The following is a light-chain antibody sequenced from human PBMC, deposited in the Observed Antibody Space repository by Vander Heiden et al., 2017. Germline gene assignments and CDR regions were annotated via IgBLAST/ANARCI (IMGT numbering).Light chain of an antibody. CDR1: QSVSSN. J-gene: IGKJ2*01. Sequence: IVMMHSPATLSVSPRARATLSCRASQSVSSNLAWYQQKPGQAPRPLIDGASTRTTGIPARFSGSGSGTEFTLTISSLQSEDFAVYYCQQYNNGPPYTFGQGTKLEIK. CDR2: GAS. V-gene: IGKV3-15*01. CDR3: QQYNNGPPYT.